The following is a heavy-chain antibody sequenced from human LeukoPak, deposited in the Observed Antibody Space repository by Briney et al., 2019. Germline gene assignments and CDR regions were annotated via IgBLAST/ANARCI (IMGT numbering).Heavy chain of an antibody. CDR1: GGSISSYY. CDR2: IYYSGST. D-gene: IGHD4-17*01. V-gene: IGHV4-59*01. Sequence: SETLSLTCTVSGGSISSYYWSWIRQPPGKGLEWIGYIYYSGSTNYNPSLKSRVTISVDTSKNQFSLKLSSVTAADTAVYYCARDPHGDGDWFDPWGQGTLVTVSS. CDR3: ARDPHGDGDWFDP. J-gene: IGHJ5*02.